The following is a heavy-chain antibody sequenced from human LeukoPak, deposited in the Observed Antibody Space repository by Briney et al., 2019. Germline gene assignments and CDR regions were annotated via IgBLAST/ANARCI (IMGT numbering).Heavy chain of an antibody. D-gene: IGHD3-3*01. CDR2: IKLDRSKK. CDR1: GFTFTNYW. CDR3: AILREIPVFGVVTKSTSYFDC. Sequence: GGSLRLSCAASGFTFTNYWMSWVRQAPGKGLELVANIKLDRSKKYYVDSVKGRFTISRDNAKNSLNLQMNSLRAEDMAVYYCAILREIPVFGVVTKSTSYFDCWGQGTLVTVSS. J-gene: IGHJ4*02. V-gene: IGHV3-7*01.